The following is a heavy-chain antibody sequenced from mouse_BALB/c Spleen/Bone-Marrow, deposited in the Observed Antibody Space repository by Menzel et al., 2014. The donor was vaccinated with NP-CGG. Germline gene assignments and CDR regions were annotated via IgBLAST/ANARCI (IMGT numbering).Heavy chain of an antibody. CDR3: TRRNYRYDGFAY. V-gene: IGHV1-5*01. J-gene: IGHJ3*01. Sequence: VQLKQSGTVLARPGTSVKMSCKASGYSFTSYWMHWVKQRPGQVLEWIGVIYLGNSDTSYNQKFKGKAKLTAVTSASTAYMELSSLTNEDSAVYYCTRRNYRYDGFAYWGQGTLVTVSA. D-gene: IGHD2-14*01. CDR1: GYSFTSYW. CDR2: IYLGNSDT.